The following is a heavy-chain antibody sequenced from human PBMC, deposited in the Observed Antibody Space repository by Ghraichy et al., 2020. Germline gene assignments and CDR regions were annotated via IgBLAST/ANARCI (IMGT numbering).Heavy chain of an antibody. CDR3: ARGWGTMDYYMDV. CDR2: IYVSGST. V-gene: IGHV4-61*02. CDR1: GDSINRDSYY. D-gene: IGHD4/OR15-4a*01. Sequence: SETLYLTCTVSGDSINRDSYYWNWVRQPAGERPEWIGRIYVSGSTDSNPSLSRRIIMSLDTSENQFSLELTSVTAADTAIYFCARGWGTMDYYMDVWGRGTTVTVSS. J-gene: IGHJ6*03.